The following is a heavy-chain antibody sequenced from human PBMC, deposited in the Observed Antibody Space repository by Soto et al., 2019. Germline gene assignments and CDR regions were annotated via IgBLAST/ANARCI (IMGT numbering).Heavy chain of an antibody. CDR1: GYTFTSYD. CDR2: MNTNSGNT. CDR3: ARWAVRGVITP. V-gene: IGHV1-8*01. D-gene: IGHD3-10*01. J-gene: IGHJ6*02. Sequence: QVQLVQSGAEVKKPGASVKVSCKASGYTFTSYDINWVRQATGQGLEWMGWMNTNSGNTGYAQKLQGRVPMPRDTSMSTADMELSNLTSEDTAVYYCARWAVRGVITPWGQGTTVTVSS.